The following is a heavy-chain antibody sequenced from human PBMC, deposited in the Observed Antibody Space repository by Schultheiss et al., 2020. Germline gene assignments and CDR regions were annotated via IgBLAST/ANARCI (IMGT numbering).Heavy chain of an antibody. CDR1: GFTFSSYE. J-gene: IGHJ6*02. D-gene: IGHD5-12*01. CDR3: ARDTQHNSGYDYYYYGMDV. CDR2: ISSSGSTI. Sequence: GGSLRLSCAASGFTFSSYEMNWVRQAPGKGLEWVSYISSSGSTIYYADSVKGRFTISRDNAKNSLYLQMNSLRAEDTAVYYCARDTQHNSGYDYYYYGMDVWGQGTTVTVSS. V-gene: IGHV3-48*03.